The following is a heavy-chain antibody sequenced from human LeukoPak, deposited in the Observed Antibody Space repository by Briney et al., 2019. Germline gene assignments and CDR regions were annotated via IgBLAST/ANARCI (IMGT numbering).Heavy chain of an antibody. CDR3: ARGSVWLPAV. J-gene: IGHJ4*02. CDR2: INHSGSA. D-gene: IGHD3-9*01. CDR1: GGSLSNDQW. Sequence: SGTLSLTCAVSGGSLSNDQWWGWVRQAPGKGLEWIGEINHSGSANYNPSLGSRVAMSIEKSKDQFSLNLSSVTAADTAIYYCARGSVWLPAVWGQGALVTVSS. V-gene: IGHV4-4*02.